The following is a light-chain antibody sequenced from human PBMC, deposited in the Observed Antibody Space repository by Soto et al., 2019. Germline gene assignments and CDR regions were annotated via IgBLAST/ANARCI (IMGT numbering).Light chain of an antibody. V-gene: IGLV2-8*01. Sequence: QSVLTQPPSASGSPGQSVTISCTGTSSDVGGYNYVSWYQQHPGKAPKLMIYEVSKRPSGVPDRFSGSKSGNTASLTVSGLQGEDEADYYCNSYAGSNNGVFGGGTKLTVL. CDR1: SSDVGGYNY. CDR2: EVS. CDR3: NSYAGSNNGV. J-gene: IGLJ3*02.